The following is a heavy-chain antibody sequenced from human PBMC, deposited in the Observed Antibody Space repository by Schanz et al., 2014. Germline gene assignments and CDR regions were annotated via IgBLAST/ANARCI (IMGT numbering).Heavy chain of an antibody. D-gene: IGHD4-17*01. V-gene: IGHV3-33*03. Sequence: QVQLVESGGGVVQPGRSLRLSCAASGFTFSSYGMHWVRQAPGKGLEWVAVIWSDGSTKYYADSVKGRFTISRDNSKNTLYLQMNSLRADDTAVYYCARPRFDYGEVDYWGQGTLVTVSS. J-gene: IGHJ4*02. CDR1: GFTFSSYG. CDR3: ARPRFDYGEVDY. CDR2: IWSDGSTK.